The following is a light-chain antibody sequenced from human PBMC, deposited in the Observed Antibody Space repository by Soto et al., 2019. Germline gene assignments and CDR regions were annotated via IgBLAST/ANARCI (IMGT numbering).Light chain of an antibody. CDR2: GAS. V-gene: IGKV3-20*01. CDR3: QQYGSSPPIT. Sequence: EIVLTQSPGTLSLSPGERATLSCRASQSVSSSYLAWYQQKPGQAPRLLIYGASSRATGIPDRFSGSGSGTAFTLFISRLEPEDFAVYYCQQYGSSPPITFGQGTRLEIK. CDR1: QSVSSSY. J-gene: IGKJ5*01.